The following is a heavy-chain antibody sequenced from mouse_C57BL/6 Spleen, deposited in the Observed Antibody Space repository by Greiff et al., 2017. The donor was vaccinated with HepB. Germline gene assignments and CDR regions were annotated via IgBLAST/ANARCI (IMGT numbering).Heavy chain of an antibody. Sequence: VQLKQSGAELVRPGASVKLSCTASGFNIKDDYMHWVKQRPEQGLEWIGWIDPENGDTEYASKFQGKATITADTSSNTAYLQLSSLTSEDTAVYYCTTGSNYPVAYWGQGTLVTVSA. J-gene: IGHJ3*01. D-gene: IGHD2-5*01. CDR1: GFNIKDDY. CDR2: IDPENGDT. CDR3: TTGSNYPVAY. V-gene: IGHV14-4*01.